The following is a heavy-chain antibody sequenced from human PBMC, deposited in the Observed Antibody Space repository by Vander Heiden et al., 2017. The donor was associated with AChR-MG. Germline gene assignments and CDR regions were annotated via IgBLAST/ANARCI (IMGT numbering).Heavy chain of an antibody. CDR3: ARVHPGYCSGGSCSNLDV. V-gene: IGHV3-21*01. CDR1: GFTFRSSS. CDR2: ISSSSSYI. J-gene: IGHJ6*04. Sequence: EVQLVESGGGLVKPGGSLRLSCAASGFTFRSSSMNWVRQAPGKGLEWVSSISSSSSYIYYADSVKGRFTISRDNAKNSLYLQMNSLRAEDTAVYYCARVHPGYCSGGSCSNLDVWGKGTTVTVSS. D-gene: IGHD2-15*01.